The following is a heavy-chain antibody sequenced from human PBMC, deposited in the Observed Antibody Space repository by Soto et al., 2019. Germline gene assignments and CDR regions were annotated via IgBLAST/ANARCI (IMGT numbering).Heavy chain of an antibody. CDR3: ARADCSSTSCYRPYYYGMDV. V-gene: IGHV4-31*03. D-gene: IGHD2-2*01. J-gene: IGHJ6*02. CDR1: GGSISSGGYY. Sequence: PSETLSLTCTVSGGSISSGGYYWSWIRQHPGKGLEWIGYIYYSGSTYYNPSLKSRVTISVDTSKNQFSLKLSSVTAADTAVYYCARADCSSTSCYRPYYYGMDVWGQGTTVTSP. CDR2: IYYSGST.